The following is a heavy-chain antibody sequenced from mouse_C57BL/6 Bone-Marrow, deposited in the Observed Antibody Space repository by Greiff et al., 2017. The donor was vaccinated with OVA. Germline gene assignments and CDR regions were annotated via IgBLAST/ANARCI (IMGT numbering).Heavy chain of an antibody. D-gene: IGHD1-1*01. J-gene: IGHJ3*01. Sequence: DVMLVESGGGLVKPGGSLKLSCAASGFTFSSYAMSWVRQTPEKRLEWVATISDGGSYTYYPDNVKGRFTISRDNAKNNLYLQMSHLKSEDTAMYYCAREGSYYGSRSWFAYWGQGTLVTVSA. V-gene: IGHV5-4*01. CDR3: AREGSYYGSRSWFAY. CDR2: ISDGGSYT. CDR1: GFTFSSYA.